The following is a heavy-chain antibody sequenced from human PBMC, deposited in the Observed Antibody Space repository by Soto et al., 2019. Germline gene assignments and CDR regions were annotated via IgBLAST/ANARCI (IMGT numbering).Heavy chain of an antibody. V-gene: IGHV4-34*01. J-gene: IGHJ4*02. D-gene: IGHD3-9*01. Sequence: KQSQTLSLTCAVYGGSFSGYYWSWIRQPPGKGLEWIGEINHSGSTNYNPSLKSRVTISVDTSKNQFSLKLSSVTAADTAVYYCARTLDDILTGMGAYFDYWGQGTLVTVSS. CDR3: ARTLDDILTGMGAYFDY. CDR2: INHSGST. CDR1: GGSFSGYY.